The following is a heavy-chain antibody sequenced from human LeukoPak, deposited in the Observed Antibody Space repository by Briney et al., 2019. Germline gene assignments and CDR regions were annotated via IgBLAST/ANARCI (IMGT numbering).Heavy chain of an antibody. Sequence: SETLSLTCTVSGGSISSYYWSWIRQPPGKGLEWIGYIYYSGSTNYNPSLKSRVTISVDTSKNQFSLKLSSVTAADTAVYYCARAPTTHCYYYMDVWGEGTTVTVSS. CDR2: IYYSGST. V-gene: IGHV4-59*01. CDR3: ARAPTTHCYYYMDV. D-gene: IGHD1-26*01. CDR1: GGSISSYY. J-gene: IGHJ6*03.